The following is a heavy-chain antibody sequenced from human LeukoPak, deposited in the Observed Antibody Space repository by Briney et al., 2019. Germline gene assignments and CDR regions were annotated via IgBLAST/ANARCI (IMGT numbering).Heavy chain of an antibody. J-gene: IGHJ4*02. CDR2: VNQDGSEK. CDR3: ARGFVVGSH. Sequence: PGGPLRLSCAASGFTFSSYWMSWVRQAPGEGLEWVANVNQDGSEKYYVDSVKGRFTISRDNAKNSLYLQMNSLRAEDTAVYYCARGFVVGSHWGQGTLVTVSS. V-gene: IGHV3-7*03. D-gene: IGHD1-26*01. CDR1: GFTFSSYW.